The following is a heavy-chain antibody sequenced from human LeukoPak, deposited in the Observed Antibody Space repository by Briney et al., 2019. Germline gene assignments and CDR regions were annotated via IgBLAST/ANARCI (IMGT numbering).Heavy chain of an antibody. V-gene: IGHV3-7*01. D-gene: IGHD1-26*01. Sequence: GGSLRLSCAASGFTFSTYWMSWVRQAPGKGLEWVANLKQDGSEKYHVDSVKGRFTISRDNAENSLYLQMNSLRAEDTAVYYCARDKVVGATKFDYWGQGTLVTVSS. CDR2: LKQDGSEK. CDR1: GFTFSTYW. CDR3: ARDKVVGATKFDY. J-gene: IGHJ4*02.